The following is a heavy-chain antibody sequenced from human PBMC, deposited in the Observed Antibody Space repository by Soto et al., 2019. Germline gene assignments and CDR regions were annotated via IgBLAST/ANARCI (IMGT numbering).Heavy chain of an antibody. CDR1: GGSFSGYY. V-gene: IGHV4-34*01. J-gene: IGHJ5*02. CDR2: INHSGST. CDR3: GGGGGPTARYNWFDP. Sequence: QVQLQQWGAGLLKPSETLSLTCAVYGGSFSGYYWSWIRQPPGKGLEWIGEINHSGSTNYNPSLKGVSTISVDTSKNRFPREVSFGTPGGGELYYGGGGGGPTARYNWFDPWGQGTLVTVSS. D-gene: IGHD4-17*01.